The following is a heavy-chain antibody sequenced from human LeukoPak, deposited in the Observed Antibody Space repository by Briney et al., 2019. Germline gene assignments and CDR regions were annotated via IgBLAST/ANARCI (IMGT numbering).Heavy chain of an antibody. CDR3: ARDGEKSGSYYSY. CDR1: GGSISSGSYY. J-gene: IGHJ4*02. D-gene: IGHD1-26*01. CDR2: IYTSGST. V-gene: IGHV4-61*02. Sequence: SQTLSLTCTVSGGSISSGSYYWSWIRQPAGKGLEWIGRIYTSGSTNYNPSLKSRVTMSVDTSKNQFSLKLSSVTAADTAVYYCARDGEKSGSYYSYWGQGTLVTVSS.